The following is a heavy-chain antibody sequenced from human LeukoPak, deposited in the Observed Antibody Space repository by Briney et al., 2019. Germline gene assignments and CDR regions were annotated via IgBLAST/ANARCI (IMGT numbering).Heavy chain of an antibody. J-gene: IGHJ4*02. CDR1: GFTFSNNW. CDR3: AKAVVPGAISHDY. D-gene: IGHD2-2*01. Sequence: GGSLRLSCAASGFTFSNNWMSWVRQAPGKGLEWVANIKQDGSDKYYVDSVKGRFTISRDNAKNSLNLQMNSLRAEDTAVYYCAKAVVPGAISHDYWGQGTLVTVSS. V-gene: IGHV3-7*01. CDR2: IKQDGSDK.